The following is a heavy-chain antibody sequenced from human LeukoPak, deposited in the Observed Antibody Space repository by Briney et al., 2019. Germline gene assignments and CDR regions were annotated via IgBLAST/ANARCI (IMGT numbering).Heavy chain of an antibody. Sequence: PGRSLRLSCAASGFTFSSHSMNWVRQAPGKGLEWVSSISSSSSYIYYADSVKGRFTISRDNAKNSLYLQMNSLRAEDTAVYYCARDGHYDSSGYYGFDYWGQGTLVTVSS. V-gene: IGHV3-21*01. CDR1: GFTFSSHS. J-gene: IGHJ4*02. CDR2: ISSSSSYI. CDR3: ARDGHYDSSGYYGFDY. D-gene: IGHD3-22*01.